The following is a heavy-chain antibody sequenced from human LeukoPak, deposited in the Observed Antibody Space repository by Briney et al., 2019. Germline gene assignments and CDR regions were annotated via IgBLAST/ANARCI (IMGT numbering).Heavy chain of an antibody. J-gene: IGHJ4*02. V-gene: IGHV3-30*02. CDR3: AKTHRSGYDWGGDH. D-gene: IGHD5-12*01. CDR2: IRYDGSEK. CDR1: GFTFSSYG. Sequence: PGGSLRLSCVASGFTFSSYGMHWVRQAPGKGLEWVACIRYDGSEKYYVGSVEGRFTISRDNFKNTLYLQMISLRAEDTAVYYCAKTHRSGYDWGGDHWGQGTLVTVSS.